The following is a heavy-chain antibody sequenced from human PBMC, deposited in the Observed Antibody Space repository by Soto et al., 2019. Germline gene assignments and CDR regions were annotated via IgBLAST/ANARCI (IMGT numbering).Heavy chain of an antibody. Sequence: EVQLVESGGGLVKPGGSLRLSCAASGFIFGNIWMSWVRQAPGKGLEWVGRIKSNTDGGTTDYAAPVKGRFTISRDDSKNTLYLQMNSLKIEDTAVYYCTTDLRWELRGAGYWGQGTLVTVSS. CDR1: GFIFGNIW. V-gene: IGHV3-15*01. J-gene: IGHJ4*02. CDR3: TTDLRWELRGAGY. CDR2: IKSNTDGGTT. D-gene: IGHD1-26*01.